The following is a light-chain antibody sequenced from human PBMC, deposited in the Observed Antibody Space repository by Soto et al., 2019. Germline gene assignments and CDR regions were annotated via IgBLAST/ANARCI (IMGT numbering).Light chain of an antibody. V-gene: IGKV3-15*01. J-gene: IGKJ1*01. CDR3: QQYNNWPWT. Sequence: EIVLTQSPGTLSLSPGERATLSCRASQSVSSNLAWYQHKPGQAPRLLIYGASTRATGIPARFSGSGSGTEFTLTISSLQSEDFAVYYCQQYNNWPWTFGQGTKVDIK. CDR1: QSVSSN. CDR2: GAS.